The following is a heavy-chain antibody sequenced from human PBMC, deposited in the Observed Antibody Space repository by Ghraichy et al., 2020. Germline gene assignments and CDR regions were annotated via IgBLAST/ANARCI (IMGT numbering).Heavy chain of an antibody. CDR3: AKDDPQPDFWSGYYGPPDYYYMDV. CDR1: GFTFSSYA. V-gene: IGHV3-23*01. D-gene: IGHD3-3*01. Sequence: GGSLRLSCAASGFTFSSYAMSWVRQAPGKGLEWVSAISGSGGSTYYADSVKGRFTISRDNSKNTLYLQMNSLRAEDTAVYYCAKDDPQPDFWSGYYGPPDYYYMDVWGKGTTVTVSS. CDR2: ISGSGGST. J-gene: IGHJ6*03.